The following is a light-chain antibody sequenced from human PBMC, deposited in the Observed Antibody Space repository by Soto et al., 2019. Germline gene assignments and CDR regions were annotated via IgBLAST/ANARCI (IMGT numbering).Light chain of an antibody. CDR2: KAS. J-gene: IGKJ4*01. CDR1: QRISSW. CDR3: QHYSNYPLT. V-gene: IGKV1-5*03. Sequence: DIQMTQSPSTLSASVGDRVTITCRASQRISSWLALYQQIPGKAPKLLIYKASSLESGVPSRFSGSGSGTEFTLTISSLQPDDFATYYCQHYSNYPLTFGGGTKVDIK.